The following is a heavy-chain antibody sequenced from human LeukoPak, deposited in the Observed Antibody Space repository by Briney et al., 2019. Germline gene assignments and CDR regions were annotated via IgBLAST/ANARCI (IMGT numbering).Heavy chain of an antibody. CDR1: GSSITTTPD. D-gene: IGHD2-15*01. CDR2: VNLQGST. Sequence: SETPSLTCGVSGSSITTTPDWPGVRQPPGKGLEWIGEVNLQGSTNYNPSLMGRVPISVDMSENHISLQLTSVTDADTAVYSRAGEVLPYRQGGYWGRGTLVTVSS. J-gene: IGHJ4*02. CDR3: AGEVLPYRQGGY. V-gene: IGHV4-4*02.